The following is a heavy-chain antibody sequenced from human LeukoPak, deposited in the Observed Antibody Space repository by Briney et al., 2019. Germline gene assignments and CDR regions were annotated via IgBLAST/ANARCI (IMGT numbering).Heavy chain of an antibody. Sequence: GGSLRLSCAASGFTFSNYGMNWVRQAPGKGLEWVSYISSSSSTIYYADSVKGRFTISRDNAKNSLYLQMNSLRAEDTAVYYCASRKQWDMIDYWGQGTLVTVSS. CDR1: GFTFSNYG. CDR2: ISSSSSTI. D-gene: IGHD2-15*01. J-gene: IGHJ4*02. CDR3: ASRKQWDMIDY. V-gene: IGHV3-48*01.